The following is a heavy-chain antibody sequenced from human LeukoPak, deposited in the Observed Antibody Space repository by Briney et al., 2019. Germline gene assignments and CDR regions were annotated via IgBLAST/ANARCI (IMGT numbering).Heavy chain of an antibody. J-gene: IGHJ5*02. V-gene: IGHV4-39*01. CDR2: IYYSGST. CDR1: GGSISSGDYY. CDR3: ARQMVMDHILWFDP. D-gene: IGHD3-22*01. Sequence: SETLSLTCTVSGGSISSGDYYWSWIRQPPGKGLEWIGSIYYSGSTYYNPSLKSRVTISVDTSKNQFSLKLSSVTAADTAVYYCARQMVMDHILWFDPWGQGTLVTVSS.